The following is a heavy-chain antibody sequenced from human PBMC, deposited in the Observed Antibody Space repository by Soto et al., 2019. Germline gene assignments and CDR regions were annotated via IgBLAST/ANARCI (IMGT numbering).Heavy chain of an antibody. J-gene: IGHJ5*02. CDR2: IYHTGST. V-gene: IGHV4-4*02. CDR3: TRETYIPPTT. D-gene: IGHD2-2*01. Sequence: QVQLQESGPGLVKPSGTLSLTCAVSGGSISTTNWWSWVRQPPGKGLEWIGEIYHTGSTKYNPSLQSRVTISVDKSKNQLSLKLNFVTAADTAVYYCTRETYIPPTTWGQGTLVTVSS. CDR1: GGSISTTNW.